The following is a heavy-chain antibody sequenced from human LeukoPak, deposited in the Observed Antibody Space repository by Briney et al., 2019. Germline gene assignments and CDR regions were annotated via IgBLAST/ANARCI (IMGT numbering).Heavy chain of an antibody. CDR1: GYSISSGYY. D-gene: IGHD1-26*01. CDR2: IYHSGST. CDR3: ARVLRAPNSGSYLDAFDI. J-gene: IGHJ3*02. Sequence: SETLSLTCTVSGYSISSGYYWGWIRQPPGKGLEWIGSIYHSGSTYYNPSLNSRVTISVDTSKNQFSLKLSSVTAADTAVYYCARVLRAPNSGSYLDAFDIWGQGTMVTVSS. V-gene: IGHV4-38-2*02.